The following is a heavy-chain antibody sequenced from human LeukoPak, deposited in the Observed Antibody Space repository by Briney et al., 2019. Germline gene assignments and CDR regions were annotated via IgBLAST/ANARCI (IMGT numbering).Heavy chain of an antibody. J-gene: IGHJ4*02. D-gene: IGHD3-22*01. CDR2: IYYSGST. CDR1: GGSISSSSYY. V-gene: IGHV4-39*07. Sequence: KTSETLSLTCTVSGGSISSSSYYWGWIRQPPGKGLEWIGSIYYSGSTTYNPSLKSRVTISVDMAKNQFSLKLTSVTAADTAVYYCATTGRGFYIDYWGQGTLVTVSS. CDR3: ATTGRGFYIDY.